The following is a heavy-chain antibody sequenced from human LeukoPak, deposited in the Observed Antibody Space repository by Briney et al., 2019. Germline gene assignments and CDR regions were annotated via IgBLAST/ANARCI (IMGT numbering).Heavy chain of an antibody. CDR1: GFTFSSYG. D-gene: IGHD6-6*01. J-gene: IGHJ4*02. Sequence: PGGSLRLSCAASGFTFSSYGMHWVRQAPGKGLEWVAFIRYDGSNKYYADSVKGRLTISRDNSKNTLYLQMNSLRAEDTAVYYCAKDRGVAAQLDYWGQGTLVTVSS. V-gene: IGHV3-30*02. CDR3: AKDRGVAAQLDY. CDR2: IRYDGSNK.